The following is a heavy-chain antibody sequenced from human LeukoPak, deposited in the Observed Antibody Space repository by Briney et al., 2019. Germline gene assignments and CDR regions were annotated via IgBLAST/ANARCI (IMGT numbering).Heavy chain of an antibody. CDR1: GFTFSSYG. CDR2: LSYDGSNK. Sequence: PGGSLRLSCAASGFTFSSYGMHWVRQAPGKGLEWVAVLSYDGSNKYYADSVKGRFTISRDNSKNTLYLQMNSLRAEDTAVYYCALEYSSSGPDYWGQGTLVTVSS. D-gene: IGHD6-6*01. V-gene: IGHV3-30*03. CDR3: ALEYSSSGPDY. J-gene: IGHJ4*02.